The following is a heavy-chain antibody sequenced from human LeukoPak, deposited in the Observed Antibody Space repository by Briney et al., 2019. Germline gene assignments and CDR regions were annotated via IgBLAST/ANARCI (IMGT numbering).Heavy chain of an antibody. CDR2: IKSEERTT. D-gene: IGHD5-12*01. CDR3: ATGAKSGYEY. J-gene: IGHJ4*02. CDR1: GFTFSAYW. V-gene: IGHV3-74*01. Sequence: GGSLRLSCAASGFTFSAYWMLCARPVPGRGRVWVSFIKSEERTTNYADSVKGRFTISRDNARNTVDLQMNNLRADDTAVYYCATGAKSGYEYWGQETLVTVSS.